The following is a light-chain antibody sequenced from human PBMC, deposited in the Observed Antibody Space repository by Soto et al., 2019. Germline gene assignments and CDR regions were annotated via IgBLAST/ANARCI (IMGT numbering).Light chain of an antibody. CDR1: SFDVDDYNS. Sequence: QSVLTQPASVSGSPGQSITISCTGTSFDVDDYNSVSWYQQPPGKAPKLIIYEVNNRPSGVSNRFSGSNSDNTASLTISGLQAEDEADYYCSAYTVSRTYVFGTGTKVTVL. CDR2: EVN. V-gene: IGLV2-14*01. J-gene: IGLJ1*01. CDR3: SAYTVSRTYV.